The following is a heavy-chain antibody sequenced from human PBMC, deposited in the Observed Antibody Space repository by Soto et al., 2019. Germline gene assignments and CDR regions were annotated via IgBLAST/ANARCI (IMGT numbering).Heavy chain of an antibody. V-gene: IGHV1-69*12. CDR1: GGTFSSYA. CDR3: AGGGGSSGSSGWPFDY. J-gene: IGHJ4*02. Sequence: QVQLVQSGAEVKKPGSSVKVSCKASGGTFSSYAISWVRQAPGQGLEWMGGIIPIFGTANYAQKFQGRVTVAAEDSTSTADMGLSSLRSGDTAVYYWAGGGGSSGSSGWPFDYWGQGTLVTVSS. D-gene: IGHD6-19*01. CDR2: IIPIFGTA.